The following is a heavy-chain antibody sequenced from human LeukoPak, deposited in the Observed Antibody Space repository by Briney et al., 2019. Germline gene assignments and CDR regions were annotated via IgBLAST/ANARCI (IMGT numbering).Heavy chain of an antibody. J-gene: IGHJ5*02. D-gene: IGHD1-26*01. CDR2: ISGSGAST. Sequence: PGGSLRLSCAASGSTSSTYAMSWVRQAPGKGLEWVSAISGSGASTYYADSVTGRFTISRDNSKNTVFLHMKTLRVEDTALYYCARWGGSFSSRFDLWGQGTLVTVSS. CDR3: ARWGGSFSSRFDL. V-gene: IGHV3-23*01. CDR1: GSTSSTYA.